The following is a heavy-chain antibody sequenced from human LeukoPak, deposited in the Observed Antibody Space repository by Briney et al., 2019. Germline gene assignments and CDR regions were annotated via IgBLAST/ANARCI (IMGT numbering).Heavy chain of an antibody. Sequence: PGRSLRLSCAASGFAFSSYAMHWVRQAPGKGLEWVAVISYDGSNKYYADSVKGRFTISRDNAKNSLYLQMNSLRAEDTAVYYCARGDEVAGTFDAFDIWGQGTMVTVSS. J-gene: IGHJ3*02. D-gene: IGHD6-19*01. V-gene: IGHV3-30-3*01. CDR1: GFAFSSYA. CDR2: ISYDGSNK. CDR3: ARGDEVAGTFDAFDI.